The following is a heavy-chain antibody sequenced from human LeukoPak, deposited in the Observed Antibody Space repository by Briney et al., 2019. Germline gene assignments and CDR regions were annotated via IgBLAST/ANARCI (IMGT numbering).Heavy chain of an antibody. D-gene: IGHD1-26*01. CDR2: IGAYNGHT. J-gene: IGHJ5*02. Sequence: ASVKVSCKSSGYTFTTYGIIWVRQAPGQGLEWLGWIGAYNGHTYYAQKLQGRVTMTTDTSTSTAFMELRSLRPDDTAVYFCARLQGAFNWIDPWGQGTLVTVSS. CDR1: GYTFTTYG. CDR3: ARLQGAFNWIDP. V-gene: IGHV1-18*01.